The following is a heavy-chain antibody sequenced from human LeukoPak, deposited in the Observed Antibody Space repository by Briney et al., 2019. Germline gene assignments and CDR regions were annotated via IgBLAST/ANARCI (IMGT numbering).Heavy chain of an antibody. CDR2: INHSGST. J-gene: IGHJ4*02. Sequence: SETLSLTCAVYGGSFSGYYWSWIRQPPGKGLEWIGEINHSGSTNYNPSLKSRVTISVDTSKNQFSLKLSSVTAADTAVYYCARGSSTSSNFDYWGQGTLVTVST. CDR3: ARGSSTSSNFDY. D-gene: IGHD2-2*01. V-gene: IGHV4-34*01. CDR1: GGSFSGYY.